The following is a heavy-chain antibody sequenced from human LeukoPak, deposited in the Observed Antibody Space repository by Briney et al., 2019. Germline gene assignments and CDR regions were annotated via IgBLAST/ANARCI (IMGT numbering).Heavy chain of an antibody. CDR3: ARYVTIFGVVMDKFDY. CDR2: IYYSGST. Sequence: SETLSLTCTVSGGSISSSSYYWGWIRQPPGKGLEWIGSIYYSGSTNYNPSLKSRVTISVDTSKNQFSLKLSSVTAADTAVYYCARYVTIFGVVMDKFDYWGQGTLVTVSS. CDR1: GGSISSSSYY. J-gene: IGHJ4*02. V-gene: IGHV4-39*07. D-gene: IGHD3-3*01.